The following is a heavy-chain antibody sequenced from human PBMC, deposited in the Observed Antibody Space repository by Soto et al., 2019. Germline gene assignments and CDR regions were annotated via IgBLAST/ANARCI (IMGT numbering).Heavy chain of an antibody. D-gene: IGHD4-17*01. CDR3: ARLGLGDYFGFFDY. J-gene: IGHJ4*02. V-gene: IGHV3-48*02. Sequence: PGGALRLSCAASGFIFSDYAMNWVRQAPGKGLEWLSYISSSRSPIYYADSVKGRFTISRDSAKNSLYLQMSSLRDEDTAVYYCARLGLGDYFGFFDYWGQGTLVTVSS. CDR1: GFIFSDYA. CDR2: ISSSRSPI.